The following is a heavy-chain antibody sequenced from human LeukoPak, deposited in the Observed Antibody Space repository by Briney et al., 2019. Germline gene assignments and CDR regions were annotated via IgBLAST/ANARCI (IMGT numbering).Heavy chain of an antibody. Sequence: ASVKVSCKASGYTFTGYYMHWVRQAPGQGLEWMGWINPNSGGTNCAQKFQGRVTMTRDTSISTAYMELSSLRSDDTAVYYCARTYYYDSSGYSNTKPFDYWGQGTLVTVSP. D-gene: IGHD3-22*01. CDR2: INPNSGGT. CDR3: ARTYYYDSSGYSNTKPFDY. CDR1: GYTFTGYY. J-gene: IGHJ4*02. V-gene: IGHV1-2*02.